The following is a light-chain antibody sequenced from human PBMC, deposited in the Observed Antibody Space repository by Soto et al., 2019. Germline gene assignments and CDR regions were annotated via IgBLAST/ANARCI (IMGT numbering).Light chain of an antibody. CDR2: NVY. J-gene: IGLJ1*01. CDR3: SAYTVSRTYV. V-gene: IGLV2-14*03. CDR1: SNDVGAYNF. Sequence: QCALTQPASVYGSPGQSITISCTGTSNDVGAYNFVSWHQQHPGKAPKLMIYNVYDRPSGISYRFSGSKSGNTASLTISGLQGEDEADYYCSAYTVSRTYVFGTGTKVTVL.